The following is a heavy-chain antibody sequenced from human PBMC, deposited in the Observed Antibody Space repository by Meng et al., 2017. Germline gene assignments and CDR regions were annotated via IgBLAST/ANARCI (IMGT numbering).Heavy chain of an antibody. V-gene: IGHV7-4-1*02. CDR3: AREGRVDFDY. CDR2: INTNTGNP. J-gene: IGHJ4*02. CDR1: GYPFTSYA. D-gene: IGHD1-26*01. Sequence: QVQLGQSGSEFKKPGAAVKVSCKASGYPFTSYAMNWVRQDPGQGLEWIGWINTNTGNPTYAQGFTGRFVFSLDTSVSTAYLQISSLKAEDTAVYYCAREGRVDFDYWGQGTLVTVSS.